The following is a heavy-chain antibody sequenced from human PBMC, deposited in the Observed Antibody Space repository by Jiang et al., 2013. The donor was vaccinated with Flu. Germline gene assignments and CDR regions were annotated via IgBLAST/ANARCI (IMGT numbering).Heavy chain of an antibody. Sequence: GGLVKPGGSLRLSCAASGFTFSDYYMTWIRQALGKGLEWVSYISSSSSHTNYADSVKGRFTISRDNAKNSLYLQMSSLRAEDTAVYYCARGYETPDYWGQGTLVTVSS. CDR3: ARGYETPDY. J-gene: IGHJ4*02. V-gene: IGHV3-11*06. CDR1: GFTFSDYY. D-gene: IGHD1-14*01. CDR2: ISSSSSHT.